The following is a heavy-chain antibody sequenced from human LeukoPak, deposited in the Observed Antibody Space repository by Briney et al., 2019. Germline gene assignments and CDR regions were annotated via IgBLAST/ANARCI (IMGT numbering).Heavy chain of an antibody. CDR3: VRPDGGH. CDR2: IYSGGTT. Sequence: GGSLRLSCAASGFTVSNNYMSWVRQAPGKGLEWVSVIYSGGTTYYADSVKGRFTISRDNSRNTLYLQMNSLRAEDTAVYYCVRPDGGHWGQGTLVTVSS. D-gene: IGHD6-25*01. V-gene: IGHV3-66*04. CDR1: GFTVSNNY. J-gene: IGHJ4*02.